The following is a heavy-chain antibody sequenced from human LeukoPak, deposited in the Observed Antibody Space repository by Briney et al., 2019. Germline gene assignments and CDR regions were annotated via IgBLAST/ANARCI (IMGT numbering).Heavy chain of an antibody. CDR3: ARGGRRQGNTAMAKNLNFDY. D-gene: IGHD5-18*01. V-gene: IGHV4-34*01. CDR1: GGSFSGYY. Sequence: PSETLSLTCAVYGGSFSGYYWSWIRQPPGKGLEWIGEINHSGSTNYNPSLKSRVTISVDTSKNQFSLKLSSVTAADTAVYYCARGGRRQGNTAMAKNLNFDYWGQGTLVTVSS. CDR2: INHSGST. J-gene: IGHJ4*02.